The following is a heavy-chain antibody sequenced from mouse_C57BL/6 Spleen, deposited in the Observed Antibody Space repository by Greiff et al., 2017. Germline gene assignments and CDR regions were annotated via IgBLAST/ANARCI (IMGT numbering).Heavy chain of an antibody. CDR2: ISSGGDYI. Sequence: EVKLVESGEGLVKPGGSLKLSCAASGFTFSSYAMSWVRQPPEKRLEWVAYISSGGDYIYYADTVKGRFTISRDNARNTLYLQMSSLKSEDTAMYYCTRSVGSAYYSNYELTGTFFDYWGQGTTLTVSS. V-gene: IGHV5-9-1*02. J-gene: IGHJ2*01. D-gene: IGHD2-5*01. CDR1: GFTFSSYA. CDR3: TRSVGSAYYSNYELTGTFFDY.